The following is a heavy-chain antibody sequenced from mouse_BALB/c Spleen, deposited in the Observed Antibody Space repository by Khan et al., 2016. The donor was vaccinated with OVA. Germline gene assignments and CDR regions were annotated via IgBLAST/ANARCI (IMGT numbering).Heavy chain of an antibody. J-gene: IGHJ3*01. V-gene: IGHV3-2*02. CDR2: ISYSGST. CDR3: ARWFAY. CDR1: GYSITSDYA. Sequence: EVQLQESGPGLVKPSQSLSLTCTVTGYSITSDYAWNWIRQFPGNKLEWMGYISYSGSTSYHPSLKSRISITRDTSKNQFFLQLNSVTTEDTAPSYCARWFAYWGRGTLVTVSA.